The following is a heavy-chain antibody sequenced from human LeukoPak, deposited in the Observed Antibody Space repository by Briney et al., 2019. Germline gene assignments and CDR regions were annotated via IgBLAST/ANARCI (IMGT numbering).Heavy chain of an antibody. J-gene: IGHJ4*02. Sequence: PGGSLRLSCAASGFTFDDYAMHWVRQAPGKGLEWVSGISWNSGSIGYADSVKGRFTISRDNAKNSLYLQMNSLRAEDTALYYCAKDGPGSYWYFDYWGQGTLVTVSS. CDR2: ISWNSGSI. CDR1: GFTFDDYA. V-gene: IGHV3-9*01. CDR3: AKDGPGSYWYFDY. D-gene: IGHD3-10*01.